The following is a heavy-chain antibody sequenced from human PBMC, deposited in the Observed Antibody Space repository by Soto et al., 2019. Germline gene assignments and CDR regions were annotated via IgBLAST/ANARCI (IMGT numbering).Heavy chain of an antibody. Sequence: QVQLQQWGAGLLKPSETLSLTCAVYGGSFSGYYWSWIRQPPGKRLEWSGEINHSGSTNYNPSLKSRVTIAVDTSKNQFSLKLSSVTAADTAVYYCARGKGGIIGYCSGGSCYAHPYPRPNWFEPWGQGTLVTVSS. CDR1: GGSFSGYY. V-gene: IGHV4-34*01. CDR2: INHSGST. D-gene: IGHD2-15*01. CDR3: ARGKGGIIGYCSGGSCYAHPYPRPNWFEP. J-gene: IGHJ5*02.